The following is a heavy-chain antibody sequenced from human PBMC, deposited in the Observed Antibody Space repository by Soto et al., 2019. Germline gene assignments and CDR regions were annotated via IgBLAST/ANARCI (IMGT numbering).Heavy chain of an antibody. V-gene: IGHV1-2*02. CDR1: GYTFTGYY. CDR2: INPNSGGT. J-gene: IGHJ5*02. Sequence: QVQLVQSGAEVKKPGASVKVSCKASGYTFTGYYMHWVRQAPGQGLEWMGWINPNSGGTNYAQKFQGRVTMTRDTYISTAYMELSRLRSDDTAVYYCARARFVTSNTARGFSGFERWGQGTLVTVSS. CDR3: ARARFVTSNTARGFSGFER. D-gene: IGHD2-2*02.